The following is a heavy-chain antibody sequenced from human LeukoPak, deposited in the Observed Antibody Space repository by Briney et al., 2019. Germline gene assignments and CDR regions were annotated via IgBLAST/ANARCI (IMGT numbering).Heavy chain of an antibody. J-gene: IGHJ3*02. CDR2: IIPILGIA. V-gene: IGHV1-69*04. CDR3: ARDFWSGYYSQTDAFEI. Sequence: SVKVSCTASGGTFSSSTISWVRQAPGQGLEWMGRIIPILGIANYAQKFQGRVTITADKSTSTAYMELSSLRSEDTAVYYCARDFWSGYYSQTDAFEIWGQGTMVTVSS. D-gene: IGHD3-3*01. CDR1: GGTFSSST.